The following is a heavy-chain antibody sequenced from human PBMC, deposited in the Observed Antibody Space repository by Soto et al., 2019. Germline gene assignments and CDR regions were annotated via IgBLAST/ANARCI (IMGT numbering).Heavy chain of an antibody. D-gene: IGHD3-10*01. J-gene: IGHJ6*03. CDR3: AHSSWFGGTMVRGVAYYYYYMDV. Sequence: SGPTLVKPTQTLTLTCTFSGFSLSTSGVGVGWIRQPPGKALEWLALIYWDDDKRYSPSLKSRLTITKDTSKNQVVLTMTNMDPVDTATYYCAHSSWFGGTMVRGVAYYYYYMDVWGKGTTVTVSS. CDR1: GFSLSTSGVG. V-gene: IGHV2-5*02. CDR2: IYWDDDK.